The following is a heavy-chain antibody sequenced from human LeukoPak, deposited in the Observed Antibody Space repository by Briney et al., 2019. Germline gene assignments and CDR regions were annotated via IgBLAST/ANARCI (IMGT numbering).Heavy chain of an antibody. CDR2: INPSGGST. CDR3: ARDGGLPYYFDY. J-gene: IGHJ4*02. V-gene: IGHV1-46*01. D-gene: IGHD2-15*01. CDR1: GYTFTSYY. Sequence: ASVKVSCKASGYTFTSYYMHWVRQAPGQGLEWMGIINPSGGSTSYAQKFQGRVTVTRNTSISTAYMELSSLRSEDTAVYYCARDGGLPYYFDYWGQGTLVTVSS.